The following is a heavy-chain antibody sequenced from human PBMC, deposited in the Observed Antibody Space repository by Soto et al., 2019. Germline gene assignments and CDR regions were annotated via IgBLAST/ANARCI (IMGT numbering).Heavy chain of an antibody. CDR1: GGTFSSYA. D-gene: IGHD6-19*01. V-gene: IGHV1-69*13. CDR3: ARGFGSSGWYEGYYFDY. CDR2: IIPIFGTA. J-gene: IGHJ4*02. Sequence: ASVKVSCKASGGTFSSYAISWVRQAPGQGLEWMGGIIPIFGTANYAQKFQGRVTITADESTSTAYMELSSLRSEDTAVYYCARGFGSSGWYEGYYFDYWGQGTLVTVSS.